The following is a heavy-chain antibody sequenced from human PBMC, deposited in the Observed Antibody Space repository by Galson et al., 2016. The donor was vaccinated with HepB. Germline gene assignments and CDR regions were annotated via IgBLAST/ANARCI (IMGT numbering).Heavy chain of an antibody. J-gene: IGHJ6*02. V-gene: IGHV3-53*01. CDR3: AIPVYGGAHFYYDMDV. D-gene: IGHD5/OR15-5a*01. CDR2: ISNSGDST. CDR1: GFTVSNNY. Sequence: SLRLSCAVSGFTVSNNYMSWVRQAPGKGLEWVSVISNSGDSTYYADSVKGRFTISRDNSKNTLYLQMNGLRAADTAVYYCAIPVYGGAHFYYDMDVWGQGTTVTVSS.